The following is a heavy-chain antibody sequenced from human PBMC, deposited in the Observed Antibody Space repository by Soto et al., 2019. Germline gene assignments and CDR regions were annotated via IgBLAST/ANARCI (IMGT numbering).Heavy chain of an antibody. V-gene: IGHV3-7*01. D-gene: IGHD1-26*01. CDR3: GTDEGFILGAVA. Sequence: PVGSLRLSCAVSGFTFSSSWMSWVRQAPGKGLEWVANMNQDGSEKYYVHSVKGRFTISRDNAKNSLYLQMNSLRAEDTAIYYCGTDEGFILGAVAWGQGTLVTVSS. CDR2: MNQDGSEK. J-gene: IGHJ5*02. CDR1: GFTFSSSW.